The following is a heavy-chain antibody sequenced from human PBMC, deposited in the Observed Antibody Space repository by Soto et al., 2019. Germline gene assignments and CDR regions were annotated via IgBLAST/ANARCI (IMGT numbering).Heavy chain of an antibody. V-gene: IGHV3-30*03. CDR2: ISYDGSNK. CDR1: GFTFSSYG. CDR3: ARPISIDSSGYYFSY. Sequence: GGSLRLSCAASGFTFSSYGMHWVRQAPGKGLEWVAVISYDGSNKYYADSVKGRFTISRDNSKNTLYLQMNSLRAEDTAVYYCARPISIDSSGYYFSYWGQGTLVTVSS. D-gene: IGHD3-22*01. J-gene: IGHJ4*02.